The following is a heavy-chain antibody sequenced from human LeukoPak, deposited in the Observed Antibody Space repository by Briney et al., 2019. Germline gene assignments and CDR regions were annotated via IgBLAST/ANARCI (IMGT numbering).Heavy chain of an antibody. CDR3: GGYCSSTSCCIGGIDY. CDR2: IYYSGST. D-gene: IGHD2-2*01. CDR1: GGSISSGDYY. V-gene: IGHV4-30-4*08. Sequence: SQTLSLTCTVSGGSISSGDYYWSWIRQPPGKGLEWIGYIYYSGSTYYNPSLKSRVTISVDTSKNQFSLKLSSVTAADTAVYHCGGYCSSTSCCIGGIDYWGQGTLDTVSS. J-gene: IGHJ4*02.